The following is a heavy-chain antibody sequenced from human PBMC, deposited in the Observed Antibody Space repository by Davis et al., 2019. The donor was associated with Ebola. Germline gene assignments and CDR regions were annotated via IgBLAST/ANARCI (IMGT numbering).Heavy chain of an antibody. J-gene: IGHJ3*01. D-gene: IGHD3-22*01. V-gene: IGHV3-30*02. CDR3: AKDQIYYDSMSGWL. CDR2: IWYDGSNK. CDR1: GFTFSSYA. Sequence: GGSLRLSCAASGFTFSSYAMHWVRQAPGKGLEWVAVIWYDGSNKYYADSVKGRFTISRDNSKNTLYLQMNSLRAEDTAVYYCAKDQIYYDSMSGWLWGQGTMVTVSS.